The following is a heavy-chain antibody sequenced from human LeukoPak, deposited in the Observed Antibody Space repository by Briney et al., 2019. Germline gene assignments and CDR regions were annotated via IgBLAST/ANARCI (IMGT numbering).Heavy chain of an antibody. Sequence: PGGSLRLSCAASGIRFSGYWMHWIRQAPGKGLVWVSRINSDGSSTNYADSVKGRFTISRDNSKNTLYLQMNSLRAEDTAVYYCAKGTNCGGDCYSLFDYWGQGTLVTVSS. V-gene: IGHV3-74*01. J-gene: IGHJ4*02. CDR3: AKGTNCGGDCYSLFDY. CDR2: INSDGSST. CDR1: GIRFSGYW. D-gene: IGHD2-21*02.